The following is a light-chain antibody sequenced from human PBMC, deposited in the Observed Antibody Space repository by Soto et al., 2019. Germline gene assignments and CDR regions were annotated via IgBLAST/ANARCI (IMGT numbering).Light chain of an antibody. CDR1: QSVSDN. V-gene: IGKV3-15*01. Sequence: EIVMTQSPATLSVSPGERATLSCRASQSVSDNLAWYQHKPGQAPRLLIYGASTRATGIPARFSGSGSGTEFTLSINSLQSEDFAVYYCQQYDNWPPVTFGGGTKVEIK. CDR3: QQYDNWPPVT. CDR2: GAS. J-gene: IGKJ4*01.